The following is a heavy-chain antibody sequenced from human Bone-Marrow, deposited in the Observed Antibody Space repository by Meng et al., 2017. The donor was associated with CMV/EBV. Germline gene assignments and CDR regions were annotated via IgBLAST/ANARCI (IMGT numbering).Heavy chain of an antibody. CDR1: GFTFRSYG. J-gene: IGHJ4*02. Sequence: GESLKISCAVSGFTFRSYGMHWFRQTPGKGLEWVAFIRYDGSNRNYGDSVKGRFTISRDNSKNTLYLQMNSLRDEDTGIYYCAKYRFGRSTGEEPEWGQGTQVTVSS. V-gene: IGHV3-30*02. CDR2: IRYDGSNR. CDR3: AKYRFGRSTGEEPE. D-gene: IGHD2-8*02.